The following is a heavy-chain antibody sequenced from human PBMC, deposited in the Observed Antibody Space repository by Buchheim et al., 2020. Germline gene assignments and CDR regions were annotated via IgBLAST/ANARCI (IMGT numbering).Heavy chain of an antibody. CDR2: ISPDGSER. Sequence: EVQLVESGGGLVQPGGSLRLSCAASGFTFSDSWMDWVRQAPGKGLEWVANISPDGSERYYVDSVKGRFFISRDNTKNSLFLQMNSLRAEDTGFYYCSLSLNYWGRGTL. J-gene: IGHJ4*02. CDR3: SLSLNY. CDR1: GFTFSDSW. V-gene: IGHV3-7*01. D-gene: IGHD3-10*01.